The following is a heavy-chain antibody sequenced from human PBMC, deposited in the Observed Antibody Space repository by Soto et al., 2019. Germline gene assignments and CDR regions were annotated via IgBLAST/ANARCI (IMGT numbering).Heavy chain of an antibody. CDR1: GFTFSSYA. J-gene: IGHJ4*02. V-gene: IGHV3-23*01. D-gene: IGHD3-3*01. CDR3: VKAPHDFWSGYYHFDY. CDR2: ISGSGGST. Sequence: GGSLRLSCAASGFTFSSYAMSWVRQAPGKGLEWVSAISGSGGSTYYADSVKGRFTISRDNSKNTLYLQMNSLRAEDTAVYYCVKAPHDFWSGYYHFDYWGQGTLVTVSS.